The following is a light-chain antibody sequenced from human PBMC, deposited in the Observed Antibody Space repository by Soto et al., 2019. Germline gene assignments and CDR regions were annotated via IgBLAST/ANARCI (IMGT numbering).Light chain of an antibody. J-gene: IGKJ5*01. CDR1: QSVSSY. V-gene: IGKV3-11*01. CDR2: DAS. Sequence: EFVLTQSPATLSFSRGERSTLSCSASQSVSSYLAWYQQKPGQAPRLLIYDASNRATGIPARFSGSGSGTDFTLTISSLEPEDFAVYYCQQRRNWPFSFGQGTRLEIK. CDR3: QQRRNWPFS.